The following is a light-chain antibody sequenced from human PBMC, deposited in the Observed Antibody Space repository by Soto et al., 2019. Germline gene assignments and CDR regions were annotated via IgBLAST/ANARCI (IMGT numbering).Light chain of an antibody. CDR1: ASDIGGYTF. J-gene: IGLJ1*01. Sequence: QSALTQPPSASGSPGQSVAISCSGTASDIGGYTFVSWYQQHPGKAPKLLIYDVNKRPSGVPDRFSGSKSGNTASLTVSGLQAEDEGDYYCSAHGGTNPYVFGTGTKVTVL. V-gene: IGLV2-8*01. CDR2: DVN. CDR3: SAHGGTNPYV.